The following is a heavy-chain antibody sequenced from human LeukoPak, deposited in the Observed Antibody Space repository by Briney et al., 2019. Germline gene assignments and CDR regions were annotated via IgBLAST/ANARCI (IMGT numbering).Heavy chain of an antibody. CDR1: GFTFSSYW. Sequence: GGSLRLSCAASGFTFSSYWMSWVRQAPGKGLEWVANIKQDGSEKYYVDSVKGRFTISRDNAKNSLYLQMNSLRAEDTAVYYCARRRRPATTVIDYWGQGTLVTVSS. J-gene: IGHJ4*02. CDR3: ARRRRPATTVIDY. D-gene: IGHD4-17*01. CDR2: IKQDGSEK. V-gene: IGHV3-7*01.